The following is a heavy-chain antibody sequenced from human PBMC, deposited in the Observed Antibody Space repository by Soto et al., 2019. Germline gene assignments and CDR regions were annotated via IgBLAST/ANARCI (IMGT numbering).Heavy chain of an antibody. D-gene: IGHD6-6*01. Sequence: SVKVSCKASGGTFSSYTISWVRQAPGQGLEWMGRIIPILGIANYAQKFQGRVTITADKSTSTAYMELSSPRSEDTAVYYCASRGGFGIAAHYYYYMDVWGKGTTVTVSS. CDR1: GGTFSSYT. CDR2: IIPILGIA. CDR3: ASRGGFGIAAHYYYYMDV. J-gene: IGHJ6*03. V-gene: IGHV1-69*02.